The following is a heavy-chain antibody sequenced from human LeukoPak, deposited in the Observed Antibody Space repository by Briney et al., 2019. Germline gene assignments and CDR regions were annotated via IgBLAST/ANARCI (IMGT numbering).Heavy chain of an antibody. CDR1: GGSISSYY. CDR2: IYYSGST. Sequence: SETLSLTCTVSGGSISSYYWSWIRQPPGKGLEWIGYIYYSGSTNYNPSLKSRVTISVDTSKNQFSLKLSSVTAADTAVYYCARRIAAAGPKGAFDIWGQGTMVTVSS. V-gene: IGHV4-59*01. J-gene: IGHJ3*02. D-gene: IGHD6-13*01. CDR3: ARRIAAAGPKGAFDI.